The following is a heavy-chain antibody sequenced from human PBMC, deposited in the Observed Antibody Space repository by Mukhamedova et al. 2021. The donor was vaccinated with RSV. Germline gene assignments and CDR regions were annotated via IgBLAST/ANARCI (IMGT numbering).Heavy chain of an antibody. V-gene: IGHV1-3*01. D-gene: IGHD5-12*01. J-gene: IGHJ6*02. CDR3: ARDEWLRSLLDV. Sequence: QWYQRRVTITRDTSASTAYMELSSLRSEDTAVYYCARDEWLRSLLDVWGQGTTVTVSS.